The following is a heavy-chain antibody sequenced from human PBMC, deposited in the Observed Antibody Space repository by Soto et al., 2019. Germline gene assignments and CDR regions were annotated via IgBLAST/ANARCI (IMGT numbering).Heavy chain of an antibody. CDR2: INAGTGNT. Sequence: QVQLVQSGAEETKPGASVKVSCKASGYTFTNYAMHWVRQAPGQRLEWMGWINAGTGNTKYSQKFQGRVTITRDTSASTAYMELSSLRSEDTAVYYCARVSGYYLPDYWGQGTLVTVSS. CDR1: GYTFTNYA. J-gene: IGHJ4*02. V-gene: IGHV1-3*05. D-gene: IGHD5-12*01. CDR3: ARVSGYYLPDY.